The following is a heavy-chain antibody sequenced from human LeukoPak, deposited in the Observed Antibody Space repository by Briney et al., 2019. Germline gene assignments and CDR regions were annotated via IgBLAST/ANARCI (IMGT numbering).Heavy chain of an antibody. Sequence: GGSLRLSCAASGFSFSDYYMSWIRQAPGKGLEWVSDISSSGSTIYYADSVKGRFTISRDNAKNSLNLQMNSLRAEDTAVYYCARGAKYYYYYMDVWGKGTTVTVSS. CDR3: ARGAKYYYYYMDV. CDR2: ISSSGSTI. V-gene: IGHV3-11*01. CDR1: GFSFSDYY. J-gene: IGHJ6*03.